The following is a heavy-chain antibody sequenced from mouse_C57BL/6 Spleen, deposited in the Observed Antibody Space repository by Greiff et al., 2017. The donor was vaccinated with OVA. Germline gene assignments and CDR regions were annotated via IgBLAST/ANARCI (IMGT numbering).Heavy chain of an antibody. V-gene: IGHV1-64*01. CDR2: IHPNSGST. D-gene: IGHD1-1*01. CDR1: GYTFTSYW. Sequence: VQLQQPGAELVKPGASVKLSCKASGYTFTSYWMHWVKQRPGQGLEWIGMIHPNSGSTNYNEKFKSKATLTVDKSSSTAYMQLSSLTSEDSAVYYCARWGGSSFYAMDYWGQGTSVTVSS. CDR3: ARWGGSSFYAMDY. J-gene: IGHJ4*01.